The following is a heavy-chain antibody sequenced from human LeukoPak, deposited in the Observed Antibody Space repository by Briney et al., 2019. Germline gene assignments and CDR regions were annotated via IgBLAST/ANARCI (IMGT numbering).Heavy chain of an antibody. CDR2: ISGGSDFI. CDR3: AKGDWPINY. J-gene: IGHJ4*02. Sequence: GGSLRLSCVASEFTVSRSEMNWVRQAPGKGLEWVSYISGGSDFIYYTDSVKGRFTISRDNSKNSLYMEMNNLRADDTAVYYCAKGDWPINYWGQGTLVTVSS. V-gene: IGHV3-48*03. CDR1: EFTVSRSE. D-gene: IGHD5-24*01.